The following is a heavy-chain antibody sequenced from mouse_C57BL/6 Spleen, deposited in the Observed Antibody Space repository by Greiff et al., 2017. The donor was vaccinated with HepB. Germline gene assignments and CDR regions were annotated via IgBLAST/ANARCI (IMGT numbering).Heavy chain of an antibody. Sequence: VQLQQSGAELVRPGASVTLSCKASGYTFTDYEMHWVKQTPVHGLEWIGAIDPETGGTAYNQKFKGKAILTADKSSSTAYMELRSLTSEDSAVYYCTEGGGDYFDYWGQGTTLTVSS. CDR1: GYTFTDYE. D-gene: IGHD1-1*02. CDR2: IDPETGGT. CDR3: TEGGGDYFDY. V-gene: IGHV1-15*01. J-gene: IGHJ2*01.